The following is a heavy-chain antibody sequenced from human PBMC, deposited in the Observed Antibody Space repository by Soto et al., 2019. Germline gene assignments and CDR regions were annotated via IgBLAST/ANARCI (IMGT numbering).Heavy chain of an antibody. D-gene: IGHD3-3*01. J-gene: IGHJ3*02. V-gene: IGHV4-31*03. Sequence: QVQLQESGPGLVKPSQTLSLTCTVSGGSISSRGYYWSWIRQHPGKGLEWIGYIYYSGSTYYNPSLKSRVTISVDASENQVSLKLSSVTAADTAVYYCARDSPYDFWSGYTNAFDIWGQGTMVTVSS. CDR2: IYYSGST. CDR1: GGSISSRGYY. CDR3: ARDSPYDFWSGYTNAFDI.